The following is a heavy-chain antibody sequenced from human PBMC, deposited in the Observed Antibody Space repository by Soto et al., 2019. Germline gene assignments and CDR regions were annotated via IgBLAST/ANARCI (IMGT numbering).Heavy chain of an antibody. CDR1: GYSFASYW. Sequence: GESLKISCKGSGYSFASYWIGWVRQMPGKGLGWMGIIYPGDSDTRSSPSFQGQVTISADKTISTAYLQWSSLKASDTAMYYCARRGYCTNGVCYRYGMDVWGQGTTVTVSS. V-gene: IGHV5-51*01. CDR3: ARRGYCTNGVCYRYGMDV. J-gene: IGHJ6*02. CDR2: IYPGDSDT. D-gene: IGHD2-8*01.